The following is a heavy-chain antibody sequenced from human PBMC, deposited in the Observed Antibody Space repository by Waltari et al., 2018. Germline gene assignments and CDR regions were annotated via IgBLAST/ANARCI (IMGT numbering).Heavy chain of an antibody. D-gene: IGHD3-3*01. CDR1: GFTFSSYA. J-gene: IGHJ6*02. CDR3: AKDPSREGYYDFWSGYYDLYYYYGMDV. CDR2: ISGSGGST. Sequence: EVQLLESGGGLVQPGGSLRLSCAASGFTFSSYAMSWVRQAPGKGLEWVSAISGSGGSTYNADSVKGRFTISRDNSKNTLYLQMNSLRAEDTAVYYCAKDPSREGYYDFWSGYYDLYYYYGMDVWGQGTTVTVSS. V-gene: IGHV3-23*01.